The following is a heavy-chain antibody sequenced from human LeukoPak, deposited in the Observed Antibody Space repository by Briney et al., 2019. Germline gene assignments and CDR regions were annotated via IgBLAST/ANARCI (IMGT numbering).Heavy chain of an antibody. Sequence: GGSVRLSCAASGFTFSSYSMNWARQAPGKGLEWASYISSSSSTIYYADSVKGRFTISRDNAKNSLYLQMNSLRDEDTAVYYCAREGVWFGELYPFDYWGQGTLVPASS. CDR1: GFTFSSYS. CDR3: AREGVWFGELYPFDY. D-gene: IGHD3-10*01. J-gene: IGHJ4*02. V-gene: IGHV3-48*02. CDR2: ISSSSSTI.